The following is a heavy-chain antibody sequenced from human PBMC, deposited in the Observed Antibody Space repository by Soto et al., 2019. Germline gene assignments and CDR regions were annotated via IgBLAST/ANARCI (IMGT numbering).Heavy chain of an antibody. D-gene: IGHD4-4*01. CDR2: FIPIFGIT. CDR3: VPLQPSTIRGRPGMDV. V-gene: IGHV1-69*01. J-gene: IGHJ6*02. CDR1: GGTLGSYA. Sequence: QVQLLQSGAEVRKPGSSVKVSCKASGGTLGSYAITWVRQAPGQGFEWMGGFIPIFGITNYAQRFEDRLTFTADESTSTVYMELSSLTYDDTAVYYCVPLQPSTIRGRPGMDVWGQGTTITVSS.